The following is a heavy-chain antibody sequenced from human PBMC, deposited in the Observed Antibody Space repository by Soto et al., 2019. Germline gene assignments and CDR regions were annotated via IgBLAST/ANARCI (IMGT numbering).Heavy chain of an antibody. D-gene: IGHD2-15*01. CDR2: INHSGST. J-gene: IGHJ4*02. Sequence: PSETLSLTCAVYGGSFSGYYWSWIRQPPGKGLEWIGEINHSGSTNYNPSLKSRVTISVDTSKNQFSLKLSSVTAADTAVYYCARGHCSGGSCLYYFDYWGQGTLVTVSS. V-gene: IGHV4-34*01. CDR1: GGSFSGYY. CDR3: ARGHCSGGSCLYYFDY.